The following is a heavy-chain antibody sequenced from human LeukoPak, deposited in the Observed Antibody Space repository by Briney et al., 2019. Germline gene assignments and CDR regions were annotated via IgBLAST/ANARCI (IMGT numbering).Heavy chain of an antibody. Sequence: SVKVSCKASGGTFSSYAISWVRQAPGQGLEWMGGIIPIFGTANYAQKFQGRVTITTDESTSTAYMELSSLRSEDTAVYYCARVRDIVVVPAASPHPSEAFDIWGQGTMVTVSS. V-gene: IGHV1-69*05. D-gene: IGHD2-2*01. CDR1: GGTFSSYA. CDR2: IIPIFGTA. CDR3: ARVRDIVVVPAASPHPSEAFDI. J-gene: IGHJ3*02.